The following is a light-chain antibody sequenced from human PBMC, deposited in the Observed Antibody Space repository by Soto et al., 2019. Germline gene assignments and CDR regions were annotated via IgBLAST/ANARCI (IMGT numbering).Light chain of an antibody. J-gene: IGLJ3*02. CDR2: QVY. V-gene: IGLV2-14*01. Sequence: QSALTQPASVSGYLGQSITISCTGTSSDVGGYNYVSWYQHHPGKAPKLIIYQVYSRPSGVSNRFSGSKFGNTASLSISGLQADDEADYYCSSYTRTTTFVVFGGGTQLTVL. CDR1: SSDVGGYNY. CDR3: SSYTRTTTFVV.